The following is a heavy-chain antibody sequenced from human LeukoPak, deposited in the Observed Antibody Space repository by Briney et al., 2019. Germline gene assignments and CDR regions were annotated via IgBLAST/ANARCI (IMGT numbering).Heavy chain of an antibody. CDR2: IIPTFGTA. CDR3: ARAVVPAAMGFYWFDP. CDR1: GGTFSSYA. Sequence: SVKVSCKASGGTFSSYAISWVRQAPGQGLEWMGGIIPTFGTANYAQKFQGRVTITTDESTSTAYMELSSLRSEDTAVYYCARAVVPAAMGFYWFDPWGQGTLVTVSS. V-gene: IGHV1-69*05. J-gene: IGHJ5*02. D-gene: IGHD2-2*01.